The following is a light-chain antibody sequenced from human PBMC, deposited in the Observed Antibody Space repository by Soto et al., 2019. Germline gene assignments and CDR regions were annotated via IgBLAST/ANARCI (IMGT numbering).Light chain of an antibody. CDR1: QSIGSW. CDR3: QQYNDFRYT. V-gene: IGKV1-5*03. Sequence: DIQMTQSPSTLSASVGDGVTITCRASQSIGSWLAWYQQKPGKAPKLLIYKATNLQSGVPSRFSGSGSGTEFSLTISSLQPVDSATYYCQQYNDFRYTVGQGTKVDSK. J-gene: IGKJ2*01. CDR2: KAT.